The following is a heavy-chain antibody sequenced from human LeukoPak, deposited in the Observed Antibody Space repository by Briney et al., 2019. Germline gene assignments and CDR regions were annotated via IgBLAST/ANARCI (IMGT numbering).Heavy chain of an antibody. CDR2: IYTSGST. CDR1: GGSISSGSYY. CDR3: ARDPADYYDSSGYIAPRLSDY. Sequence: SQTLSLTCTVSGGSISSGSYYWSWIRQPAGKGLEWIGRIYTSGSTNYNPSLKSRVTISVDTSKNQFSLKLSSVTAADTAVYYCARDPADYYDSSGYIAPRLSDYWGQGTLVTVSS. D-gene: IGHD3-22*01. J-gene: IGHJ4*02. V-gene: IGHV4-61*02.